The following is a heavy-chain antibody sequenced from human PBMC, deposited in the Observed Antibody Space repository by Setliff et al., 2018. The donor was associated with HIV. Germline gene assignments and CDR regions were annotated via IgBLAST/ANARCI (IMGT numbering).Heavy chain of an antibody. Sequence: SETLSLTCTVSGPSVSNTDYYWGWIRLPPGKGLECIGEINHSGSTNYNPSLKSRVTISVDTSKNQFSLKLSSVTAADTAVYFCARKVGGDFDHWGQGTLVTVSS. D-gene: IGHD2-2*01. CDR3: ARKVGGDFDH. CDR1: GPSVSNTDYY. J-gene: IGHJ4*02. V-gene: IGHV4-39*07. CDR2: INHSGST.